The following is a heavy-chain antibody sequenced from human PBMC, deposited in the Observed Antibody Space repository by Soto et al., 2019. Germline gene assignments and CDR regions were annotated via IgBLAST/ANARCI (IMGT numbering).Heavy chain of an antibody. CDR2: IRGRGGST. J-gene: IGHJ3*02. CDR3: AQDVGRLGCSGGRYYRAVDI. V-gene: IGHV3-23*01. CDR1: GFTFSSYA. D-gene: IGHD2-15*01. Sequence: EVQLLESGGGLVQPGGSLRLSCAASGFTFSSYAMSWVRQAPGKGLEWVSAIRGRGGSTYYADSVKGRFTISRDNSKKQRYLQMNGRRADDKAVYYCAQDVGRLGCSGGRYYRAVDIWGQVKMVTVSS.